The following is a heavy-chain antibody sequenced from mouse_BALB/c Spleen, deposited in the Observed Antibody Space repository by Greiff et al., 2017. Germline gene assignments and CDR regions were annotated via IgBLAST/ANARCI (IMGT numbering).Heavy chain of an antibody. CDR2: IDPANGNT. CDR3: AHGYPYAMDY. D-gene: IGHD2-2*01. V-gene: IGHV14-3*02. Sequence: VQLKESGAELVKPGASVKLSCTASGFNIKDTYMHWVKQRPEQGLEWIGRIDPANGNTKYDPKFQGKATITADTSSNTAYLQLSSLTSEDTAVYYCAHGYPYAMDYWGQGTSVTVSS. CDR1: GFNIKDTY. J-gene: IGHJ4*01.